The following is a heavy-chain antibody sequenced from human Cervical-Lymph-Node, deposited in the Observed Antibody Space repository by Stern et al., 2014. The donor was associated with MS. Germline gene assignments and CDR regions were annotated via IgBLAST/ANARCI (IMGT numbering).Heavy chain of an antibody. J-gene: IGHJ6*02. CDR1: GGTFNSHA. CDR3: ATEEEDTGYQTYGMDV. CDR2: IIPVLNTP. D-gene: IGHD5-12*01. Sequence: VQLLQSGPEMKKPGSSVKVSCKSSGGTFNSHAISWIRQAPGQGLEWVGVIIPVLNTPNYAQKFHGRVTITADESTRTAYLEVSSLRYEDTAVYYCATEEEDTGYQTYGMDVWGQGTTVTVSS. V-gene: IGHV1-69*01.